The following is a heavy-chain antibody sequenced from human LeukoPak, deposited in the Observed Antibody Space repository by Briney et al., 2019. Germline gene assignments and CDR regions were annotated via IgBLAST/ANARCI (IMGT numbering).Heavy chain of an antibody. CDR3: ATGTDYDILTGYHSFDY. V-gene: IGHV1-18*01. CDR2: ISAYNGNT. J-gene: IGHJ4*02. D-gene: IGHD3-9*01. CDR1: GYTFTSYG. Sequence: GASVTVSCKASGYTFTSYGISWVRQAPGQGLEWMGWISAYNGNTNYAQKLQGRVTMTTDTSTSTAYMELRSLRSDDTAVYYCATGTDYDILTGYHSFDYWGQGTLVTVSS.